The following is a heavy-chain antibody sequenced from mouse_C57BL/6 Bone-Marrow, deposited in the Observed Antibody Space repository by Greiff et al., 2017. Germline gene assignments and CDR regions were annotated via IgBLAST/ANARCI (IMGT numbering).Heavy chain of an antibody. D-gene: IGHD1-1*01. CDR1: GFTFSSYA. CDR2: ISDGGSYT. Sequence: EVMLVESGGGLVKPGGSLKLSCAASGFTFSSYAMSWVRQTPEKRLEWVATISDGGSYTYYPDNVKGRFTISRDNAKNNLYLQMSHLKSEDTAMYYCARITTVVAWYFDVWGTGTTVTVSS. J-gene: IGHJ1*03. CDR3: ARITTVVAWYFDV. V-gene: IGHV5-4*03.